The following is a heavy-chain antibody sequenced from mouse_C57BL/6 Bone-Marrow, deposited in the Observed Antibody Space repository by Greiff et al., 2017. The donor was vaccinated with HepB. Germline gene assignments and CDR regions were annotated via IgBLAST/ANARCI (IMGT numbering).Heavy chain of an antibody. CDR2: IDPEDGDT. CDR1: GFNIKDYY. J-gene: IGHJ4*01. CDR3: TTPPIYYDYPYAMDY. Sequence: EVQLQQSGAELVRPGASVKLSCTASGFNIKDYYMHWVKQRPEQGLEWIGRIDPEDGDTEYAPKFKGKATMTADTSSNTAYLQLSSLTSEDTAVYYCTTPPIYYDYPYAMDYWGQGTSVTVSS. D-gene: IGHD2-4*01. V-gene: IGHV14-1*01.